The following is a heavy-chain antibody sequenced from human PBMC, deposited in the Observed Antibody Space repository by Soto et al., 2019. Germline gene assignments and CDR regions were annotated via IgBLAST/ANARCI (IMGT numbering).Heavy chain of an antibody. J-gene: IGHJ6*03. V-gene: IGHV3-23*01. D-gene: IGHD3-16*02. CDR2: ISGSGGST. CDR3: GGAYRSYYMDV. Sequence: GGSLRLSCAASGFTFSSYAMSWVRQAPGKGLEWVSAISGSGGSTYYADSVKGRFTISRDNSRNTLYLQMNSLKAEDTASYYCGGAYRSYYMDVWGKGTTVTVSS. CDR1: GFTFSSYA.